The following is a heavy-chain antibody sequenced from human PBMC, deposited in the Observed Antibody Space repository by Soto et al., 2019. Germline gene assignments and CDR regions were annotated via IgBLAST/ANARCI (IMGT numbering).Heavy chain of an antibody. CDR3: ARLKSDCGSVMCYKGWVDY. V-gene: IGHV4-31*03. J-gene: IGHJ4*02. D-gene: IGHD2-2*02. CDR2: IHYSGST. CDR1: GASISSGDYY. Sequence: QVQLQESGPGLVKPLQTLSLTCTVSGASISSGDYYWSWIRQHPGKGLQRIGIIHYSGSTNYNPSLESRVTISVDTSKNQVSLKMSSVTAADTAVYYCARLKSDCGSVMCYKGWVDYWGKGTLVTVSS.